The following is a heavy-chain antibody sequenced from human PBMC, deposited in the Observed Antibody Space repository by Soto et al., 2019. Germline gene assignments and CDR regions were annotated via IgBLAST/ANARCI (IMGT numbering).Heavy chain of an antibody. Sequence: ASVKVSCKASGHTFTGYYMHWVRQAPGQGLEWMGWINPNSGGTNYVQKFQGWVTMTRDTSISTAYMELSRLRADDTAVYYCARYYNWNASYYGMYAWGQGTTVTVSS. CDR2: INPNSGGT. CDR1: GHTFTGYY. CDR3: ARYYNWNASYYGMYA. V-gene: IGHV1-2*04. D-gene: IGHD1-20*01. J-gene: IGHJ6*02.